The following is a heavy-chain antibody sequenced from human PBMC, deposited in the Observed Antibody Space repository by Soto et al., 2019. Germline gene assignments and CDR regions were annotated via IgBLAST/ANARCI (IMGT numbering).Heavy chain of an antibody. CDR1: GFTFSSYW. CDR3: ERGERWLQFLYYFDY. J-gene: IGHJ4*02. CDR2: IKQDGSEK. D-gene: IGHD5-12*01. V-gene: IGHV3-7*01. Sequence: EVQLVESGGGLVQPGGSLRLSCAASGFTFSSYWMSWVRQAPGKGLEWVANIKQDGSEKYYVDSVKGRFTISRDNAKNSLYLQMNSLRAEDTDVYYCERGERWLQFLYYFDYWGQGTLVTASS.